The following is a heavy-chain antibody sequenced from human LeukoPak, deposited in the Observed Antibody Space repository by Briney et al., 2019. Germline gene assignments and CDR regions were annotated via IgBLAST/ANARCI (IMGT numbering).Heavy chain of an antibody. D-gene: IGHD3-3*01. V-gene: IGHV1-69*13. CDR1: GGTFSSYA. CDR2: IIPIFGTA. J-gene: IGHJ4*02. CDR3: ASTYYDFWSGYPRGYYFDY. Sequence: SVKVSCKASGGTFSSYAISWVRQAPGQGLGWMGGIIPIFGTANYAQKFQGRVTITADESTSTADMELSSLRSEDTAVYYCASTYYDFWSGYPRGYYFDYWGQGTLVTVSS.